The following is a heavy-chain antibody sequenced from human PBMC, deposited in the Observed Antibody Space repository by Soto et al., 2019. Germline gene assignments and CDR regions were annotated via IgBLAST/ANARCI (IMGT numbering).Heavy chain of an antibody. CDR2: VNPSGGHT. Sequence: QVQLVQSGAEVKKPGASVKVSCKASGDTFTDDYIHWVRQAPGQGLEWMGTVNPSGGHTTYAQHFLGRVTPTRDTSTSTLYMELTSLTSEDTAVYYCARGGHVVVVTAALDYWGQGTLVTVSS. CDR1: GDTFTDDY. V-gene: IGHV1-46*01. J-gene: IGHJ4*02. CDR3: ARGGHVVVVTAALDY. D-gene: IGHD2-21*02.